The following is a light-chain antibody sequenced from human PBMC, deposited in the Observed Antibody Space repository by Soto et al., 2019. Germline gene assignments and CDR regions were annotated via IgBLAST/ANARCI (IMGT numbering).Light chain of an antibody. Sequence: VLTQSPGTLSLSPGERATLSCRASQTVYSNYLAWYQQKPGQAPRLLIYGASSRATGIPDRFSGSGSGTDFTLTISRLAPEDFAVYYCQQYGSSVSYTFGQGTKLEIK. CDR3: QQYGSSVSYT. V-gene: IGKV3-20*01. CDR1: QTVYSNY. J-gene: IGKJ2*01. CDR2: GAS.